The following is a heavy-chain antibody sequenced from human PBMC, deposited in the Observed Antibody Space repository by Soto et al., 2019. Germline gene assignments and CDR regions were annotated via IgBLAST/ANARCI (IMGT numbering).Heavy chain of an antibody. Sequence: GGSLRLSCAASGFTVSSNYMSWVRQAPGKGLEWVSVIYSGGSTYYADSVKGRFTISRDNSKNTLYLQMNSLRAEDTAVYYCARERGKRYCSSTSCYSGLYYFDYWGQGTLVTVSS. CDR1: GFTVSSNY. D-gene: IGHD2-2*01. V-gene: IGHV3-66*01. J-gene: IGHJ4*02. CDR3: ARERGKRYCSSTSCYSGLYYFDY. CDR2: IYSGGST.